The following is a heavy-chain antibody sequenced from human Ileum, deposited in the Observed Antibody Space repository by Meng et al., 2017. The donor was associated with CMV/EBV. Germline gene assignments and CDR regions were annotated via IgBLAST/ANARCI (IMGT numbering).Heavy chain of an antibody. J-gene: IGHJ4*02. CDR2: ITNSGSYM. CDR3: ARDEFGDPY. V-gene: IGHV3-21*01. D-gene: IGHD3-10*01. CDR1: GFTFGAYN. Sequence: GESLKISCAATGFTFGAYNMHWVRQAPGKGLEWVSSITNSGSYMYYADSVKGRFTISRDNAKNSLFLQMNSLRGDDTAVYYCARDEFGDPYWGQGTLVTVSS.